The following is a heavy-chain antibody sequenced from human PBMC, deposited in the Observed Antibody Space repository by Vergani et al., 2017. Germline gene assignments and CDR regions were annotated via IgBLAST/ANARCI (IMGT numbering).Heavy chain of an antibody. CDR2: MNPKRGNT. D-gene: IGHD3/OR15-3a*01. CDR1: GYTFTSYY. CDR3: ARGVLDSKYRHNWFGP. V-gene: IGHV1-8*02. J-gene: IGHJ5*02. Sequence: QVQLVQSGAEVKKPGASVKVSFKASGYTFTSYYMHWVRLATGPGVEWMGWMNPKRGNTAYAAKFQGRITMTRDSSTDTAYMERKSLRSEDTAIYFCARGVLDSKYRHNWFGPWGQGTVVTVSS.